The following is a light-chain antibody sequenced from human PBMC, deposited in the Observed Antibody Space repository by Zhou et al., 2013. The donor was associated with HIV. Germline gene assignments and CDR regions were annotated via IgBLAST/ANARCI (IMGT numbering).Light chain of an antibody. V-gene: IGKV1-27*01. J-gene: IGKJ1*01. CDR2: AAS. Sequence: DIQMTQSPSTLSASVGDRVTITCRASQSISNWLAWYQQKPGKVPKLLIYAASTLQSGVPSRFSGSGSGTDFTLTISSLQPEDVATYYCQKYNSALWTFGQGTKVEIK. CDR1: QSISNW. CDR3: QKYNSALWT.